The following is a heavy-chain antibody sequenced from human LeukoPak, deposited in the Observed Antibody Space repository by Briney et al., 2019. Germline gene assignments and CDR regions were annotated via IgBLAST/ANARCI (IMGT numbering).Heavy chain of an antibody. CDR1: GGTFSSYA. CDR2: IIPIFGTA. J-gene: IGHJ3*02. Sequence: ASVKVSCKASGGTFSSYASSGVRQAPGQGLEWMGGIIPIFGTANYAQKFQGRVTIPADESTTTAYIELSSLRSEDTAVYYCAREYHYDSSGYSFIFGIWGQGTMVTVSS. V-gene: IGHV1-69*13. CDR3: AREYHYDSSGYSFIFGI. D-gene: IGHD3-22*01.